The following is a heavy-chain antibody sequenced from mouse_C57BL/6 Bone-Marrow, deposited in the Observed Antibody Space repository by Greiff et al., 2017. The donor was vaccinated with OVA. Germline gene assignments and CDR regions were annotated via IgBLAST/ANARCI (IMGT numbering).Heavy chain of an antibody. D-gene: IGHD2-4*01. J-gene: IGHJ2*01. CDR2: IYPSDSET. Sequence: QVHVKQPGAELVRPGSSVKLSCKASGYTFTSYWMDWVKQRPGQGLEWIGNIYPSDSETHYNQKFKDKATLTVDKSSSTAYMQLSSLTSEDSAVYYCARREGYDYPDYWGQGTTLTVSS. CDR3: ARREGYDYPDY. V-gene: IGHV1-61*01. CDR1: GYTFTSYW.